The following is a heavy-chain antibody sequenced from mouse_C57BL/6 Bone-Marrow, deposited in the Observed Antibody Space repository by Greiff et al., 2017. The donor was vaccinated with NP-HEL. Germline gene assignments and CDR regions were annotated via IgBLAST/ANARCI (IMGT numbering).Heavy chain of an antibody. CDR3: ARSYYGSSYDWYFDV. J-gene: IGHJ1*03. V-gene: IGHV1-9*01. D-gene: IGHD1-1*01. Sequence: QVQLQQSGAELMKPGASVKLSCKATGYTFTGYWIEWVKQRPGHGLEWIGEILPGSGSTNYNEKFKGKATFTADTYTNTAYMQLSSLTTEDSAIYYCARSYYGSSYDWYFDVWGTGTTVTVSS. CDR1: GYTFTGYW. CDR2: ILPGSGST.